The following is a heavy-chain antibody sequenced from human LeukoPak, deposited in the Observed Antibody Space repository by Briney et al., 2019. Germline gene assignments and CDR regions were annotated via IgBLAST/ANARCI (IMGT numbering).Heavy chain of an antibody. CDR2: INSDGSST. Sequence: PGGSLRLSCAASGFTFSSYAMHWVRQAPGKGLVWVSRINSDGSSTSYADSVKGRFTISRDNAKNTLYLQMNSLRAEDTAVYYCARPDSSTYYYYGMDVWGQGTTVTVSS. V-gene: IGHV3-74*01. CDR3: ARPDSSTYYYYGMDV. D-gene: IGHD2-15*01. J-gene: IGHJ6*01. CDR1: GFTFSSYA.